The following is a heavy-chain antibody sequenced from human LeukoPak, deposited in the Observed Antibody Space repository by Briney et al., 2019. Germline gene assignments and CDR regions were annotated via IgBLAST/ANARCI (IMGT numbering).Heavy chain of an antibody. CDR2: IYYSGSS. CDR3: ARGRYCSGGSCYGFVYFDY. D-gene: IGHD2-15*01. V-gene: IGHV4-59*08. J-gene: IGHJ4*02. CDR1: GGSISSYY. Sequence: TSETLSLTCTVSGGSISSYYWSWIRQPPGKGLECIGYIYYSGSSNYNPSLKSRVTISVDTSKNQLSLRLSSVTAADTAVYYCARGRYCSGGSCYGFVYFDYWGQGTLVTVSS.